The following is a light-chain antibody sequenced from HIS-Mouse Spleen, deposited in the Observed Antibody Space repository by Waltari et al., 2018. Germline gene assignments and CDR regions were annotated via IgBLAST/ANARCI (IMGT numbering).Light chain of an antibody. CDR1: ALPKKY. CDR3: YSTDSSGNHRV. J-gene: IGLJ2*01. CDR2: EDS. V-gene: IGLV3-10*01. Sequence: SYELTQPPSVSVSPGQTARITRSGDALPKKYAYWYQQKSGQAPVLVIYEDSKRPSGIPERFYGSSSGTMATLTISGAQVEDEADYYCYSTDSSGNHRVFGGGTKLTVL.